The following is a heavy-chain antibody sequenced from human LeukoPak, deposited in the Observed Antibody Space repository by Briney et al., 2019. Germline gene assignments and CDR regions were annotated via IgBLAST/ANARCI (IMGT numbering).Heavy chain of an antibody. V-gene: IGHV1-8*01. CDR2: MNPNSGNT. D-gene: IGHD5-12*01. CDR1: GYTFTSYD. Sequence: ASVKVSCKASGYTFTSYDINWVRQATGQGLEWMGWMNPNSGNTGYAQKFQGRVTMTRNTSISTAYMELSSLRSEDTAVYYCARTGGYSGYDSAPDAFDIWGQGTMVTVSS. CDR3: ARTGGYSGYDSAPDAFDI. J-gene: IGHJ3*02.